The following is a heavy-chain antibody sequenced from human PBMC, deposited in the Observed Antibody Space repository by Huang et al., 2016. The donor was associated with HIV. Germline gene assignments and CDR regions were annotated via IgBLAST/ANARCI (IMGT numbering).Heavy chain of an antibody. CDR3: VGYCTGGTCFEAFDI. J-gene: IGHJ3*02. D-gene: IGHD2-8*02. V-gene: IGHV4-39*01. Sequence: QLQLQESGPGLVKPSETLSLTCTVSGGPISNSSHYWGWIRQPPGKGLEWIGSIDYSGATPPNPSLKSRVTMSVDASKSQISLNLISVTAADTALYYCVGYCTGGTCFEAFDIWGQGTRVTVSS. CDR2: IDYSGAT. CDR1: GGPISNSSHY.